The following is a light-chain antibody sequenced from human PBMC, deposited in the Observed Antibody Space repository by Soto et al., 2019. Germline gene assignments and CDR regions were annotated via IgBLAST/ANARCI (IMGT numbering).Light chain of an antibody. J-gene: IGKJ2*01. V-gene: IGKV1-9*01. CDR1: QAIFNY. CDR2: GAS. Sequence: DIQLTQSPLFLSASVGDRVTISCRASQAIFNYLVWYQQKPGKAPNLLIFGASTLQSGVPSRFSGSGSGTEFTLTISSLQPEDFATYYCQQLNSHPRTFGQGTKLEIK. CDR3: QQLNSHPRT.